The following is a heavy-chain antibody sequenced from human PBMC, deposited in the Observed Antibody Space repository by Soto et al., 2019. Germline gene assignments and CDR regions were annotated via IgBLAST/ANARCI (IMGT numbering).Heavy chain of an antibody. V-gene: IGHV4-39*07. J-gene: IGHJ4*02. D-gene: IGHD4-17*01. Sequence: SETLSLTCTVSGGSISSSSYYWGWIRQPPGKGLEWIGSIYYSGSTYYNPSLKSRVTISVDTSKNQFSLKLSSVTAADTAVYYCARVKRQTVTIDYWGQGTLVTVSS. CDR3: ARVKRQTVTIDY. CDR1: GGSISSSSYY. CDR2: IYYSGST.